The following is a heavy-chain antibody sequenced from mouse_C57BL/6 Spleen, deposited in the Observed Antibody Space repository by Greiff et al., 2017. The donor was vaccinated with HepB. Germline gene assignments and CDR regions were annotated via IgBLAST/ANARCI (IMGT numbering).Heavy chain of an antibody. V-gene: IGHV1-61*01. CDR1: GYTFTSYW. CDR2: IYPSDSET. J-gene: IGHJ1*03. D-gene: IGHD1-1*01. CDR3: ARSGTTVVAPGYFDV. Sequence: QVQLQQPGAELVRPGSSVKLSCKASGYTFTSYWMDWVKQRPGQGLEWIGNIYPSDSETHYNQKFKDKATLTVDKSSSTAYMQLSSLTSEDSAVYYCARSGTTVVAPGYFDVCGTGTTVTVSS.